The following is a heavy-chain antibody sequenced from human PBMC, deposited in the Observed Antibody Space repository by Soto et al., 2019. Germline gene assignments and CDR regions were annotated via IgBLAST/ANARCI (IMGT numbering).Heavy chain of an antibody. J-gene: IGHJ4*02. CDR2: ISYDGSNK. CDR1: GFTFSSYG. CDR3: AKLARSFSGSYYQDFDY. Sequence: GGSLRLSCAASGFTFSSYGMHWVRQAPGKGLEWVAVISYDGSNKYYADSVKGRFTISRDNSKNTLYLQMNSLRAEDTAVYYCAKLARSFSGSYYQDFDYWGQGTLVTVSS. V-gene: IGHV3-30*18. D-gene: IGHD3-10*01.